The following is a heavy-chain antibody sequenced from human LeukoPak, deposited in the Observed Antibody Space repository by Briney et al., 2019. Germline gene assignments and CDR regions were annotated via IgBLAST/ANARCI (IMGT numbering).Heavy chain of an antibody. J-gene: IGHJ6*02. CDR1: GFTFSDYS. CDR3: ARDDLGTSYYYYGMDV. V-gene: IGHV3-48*01. D-gene: IGHD3/OR15-3a*01. Sequence: GGSLRLSCAASGFTFSDYSMNWVRQAPGKGLEWVSYISSGSSTIYYADSVKGRFTISRDNDKNSLSLQMNSLRVEDTAVYYCARDDLGTSYYYYGMDVWGQGITVTVSS. CDR2: ISSGSSTI.